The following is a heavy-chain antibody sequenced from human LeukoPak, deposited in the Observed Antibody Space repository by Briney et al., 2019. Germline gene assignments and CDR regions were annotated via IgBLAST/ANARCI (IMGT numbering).Heavy chain of an antibody. V-gene: IGHV3-74*01. CDR2: INSDGSST. CDR3: AKRTLVVDYYFDY. J-gene: IGHJ4*02. Sequence: PGGSLRLSCAASGFTFSSYWMHWVRQAPGKGLVWVSRINSDGSSTYYADSVKGRFTISRDNSKNTLYLQMNSLRAEDTAVYYCAKRTLVVDYYFDYWGQGTLVTVSS. CDR1: GFTFSSYW. D-gene: IGHD3-22*01.